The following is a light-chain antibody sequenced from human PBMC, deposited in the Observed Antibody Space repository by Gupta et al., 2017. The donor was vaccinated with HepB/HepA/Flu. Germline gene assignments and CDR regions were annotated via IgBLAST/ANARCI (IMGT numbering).Light chain of an antibody. CDR3: CSYAPSSTYV. Sequence: QSALTPPASVSGSPGQSITISCTGTSSDVGSYNLVSWYQQHPAKAPKLMIYEVSKRPAGVSNRFSGSKSGNTASLTISGLQAEDEADYYCCSYAPSSTYVFGTGTKVTVL. J-gene: IGLJ1*01. CDR2: EVS. V-gene: IGLV2-23*02. CDR1: SSDVGSYNL.